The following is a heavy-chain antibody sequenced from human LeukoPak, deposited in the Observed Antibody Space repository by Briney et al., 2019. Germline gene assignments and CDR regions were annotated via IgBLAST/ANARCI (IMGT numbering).Heavy chain of an antibody. CDR1: GGSISTSTYH. V-gene: IGHV4-39*07. CDR3: ASDSGWYGGQRFDY. Sequence: PSETLSLTCTVSGGSISTSTYHWAWIRQPPGKGLEWIGSIYYTGRTYYYPSLKSRVTISIDTSKDQFSLNLRSETAADTAVYYCASDSGWYGGQRFDYWGPGTLVTVSS. D-gene: IGHD6-19*01. CDR2: IYYTGRT. J-gene: IGHJ4*02.